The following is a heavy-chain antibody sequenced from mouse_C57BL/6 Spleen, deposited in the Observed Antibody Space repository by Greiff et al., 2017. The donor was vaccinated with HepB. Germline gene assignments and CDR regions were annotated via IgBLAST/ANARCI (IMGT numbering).Heavy chain of an antibody. D-gene: IGHD2-4*01. CDR3: AKEGLRGYFDV. V-gene: IGHV1-64*01. CDR2: IHPNSGST. Sequence: QVQLQQPGAELVKPGASVKLSCKASGYTFTSYWMHWVKQRPGHGLEWIGMIHPNSGSTNYNEKFKSKATLTVDKSSSTAYMQLSSLTSEDSAVYYCAKEGLRGYFDVWGTGTTVTVSS. CDR1: GYTFTSYW. J-gene: IGHJ1*03.